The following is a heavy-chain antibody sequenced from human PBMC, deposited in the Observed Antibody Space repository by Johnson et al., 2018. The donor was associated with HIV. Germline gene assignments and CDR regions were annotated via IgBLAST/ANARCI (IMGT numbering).Heavy chain of an antibody. CDR3: ARDFVAFGECTAFDI. CDR1: GFTFADYG. V-gene: IGHV3-20*04. Sequence: VQLVESGGGVIRPGGSLRLSCAASGFTFADYGMTWVRQAPVKGLEWVSGINWNGGNTGYVDSVKGRFTISRDNAKNSLYLQMNGLRAEDTAFYYCARDFVAFGECTAFDIWGQGTMVTVSS. J-gene: IGHJ3*02. CDR2: INWNGGNT. D-gene: IGHD3-10*01.